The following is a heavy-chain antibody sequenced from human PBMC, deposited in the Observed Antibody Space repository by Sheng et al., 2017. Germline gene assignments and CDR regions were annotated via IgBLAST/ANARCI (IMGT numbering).Heavy chain of an antibody. CDR2: INPSGGST. J-gene: IGHJ4*02. D-gene: IGHD6-6*01. Sequence: QVHLVQSGAEVKKPGASVKVSCKASGYTFTNYFMHWVRQAPGQGLEWMGIINPSGGSTTYAQKFQGRVTMTRDTSTTTVYMELSSLRSEDTTVYYCARDPSSSSSGTLLDYWGQGTLVTVSS. CDR3: ARDPSSSSSGTLLDY. V-gene: IGHV1-46*01. CDR1: GYTFTNYF.